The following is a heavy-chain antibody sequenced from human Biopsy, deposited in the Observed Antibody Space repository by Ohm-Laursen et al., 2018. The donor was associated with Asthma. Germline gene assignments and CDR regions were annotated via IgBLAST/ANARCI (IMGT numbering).Heavy chain of an antibody. J-gene: IGHJ6*02. D-gene: IGHD3-10*01. Sequence: ASVKVSCKTSGYTFNSAGITWVQQAPGQVLEWMGWISVYNGNTKVAQKLQDRVTMITDTSTSTAYMELRSLRADDTAVNFCARAVDYSHYYGIDVWGQGTTVTVS. CDR3: ARAVDYSHYYGIDV. V-gene: IGHV1-18*01. CDR2: ISVYNGNT. CDR1: GYTFNSAG.